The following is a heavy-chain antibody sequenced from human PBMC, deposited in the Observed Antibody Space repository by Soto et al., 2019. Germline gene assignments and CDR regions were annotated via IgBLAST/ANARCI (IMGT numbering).Heavy chain of an antibody. CDR1: GYTLTELS. D-gene: IGHD3-22*01. V-gene: IGHV1-24*01. CDR2: FDPEDGET. J-gene: IGHJ4*02. Sequence: ASVKVSCKVSGYTLTELSMHWVRQAPGKGLEWMGGFDPEDGETIYAQKFQGRVTMTEDTSTDTAYMELSSLRSEDTAVYYCATPTFYYDSSGYYFFSWGQGTLVTVSS. CDR3: ATPTFYYDSSGYYFFS.